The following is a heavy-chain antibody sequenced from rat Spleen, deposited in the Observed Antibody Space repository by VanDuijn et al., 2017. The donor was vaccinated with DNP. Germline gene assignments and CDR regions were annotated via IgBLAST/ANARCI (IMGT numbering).Heavy chain of an antibody. J-gene: IGHJ3*01. D-gene: IGHD1-12*02. Sequence: EVKLVESGGGLVQPGRSLKLSCAASGFNFNDHWMGWVRQAPGKGLERIGEINKDSSTINYTPSLKDKFTISRDNAQNTLYLQMDSLRSEDTATYYCATVHYYDGTRFAYWGQGTLVTVSS. CDR3: ATVHYYDGTRFAY. CDR2: INKDSSTI. V-gene: IGHV4-2*01. CDR1: GFNFNDHW.